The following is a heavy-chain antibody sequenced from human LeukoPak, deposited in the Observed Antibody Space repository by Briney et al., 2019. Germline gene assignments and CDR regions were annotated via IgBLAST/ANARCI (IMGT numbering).Heavy chain of an antibody. CDR3: ARDRYYYDSSARYFDY. V-gene: IGHV4-61*02. Sequence: SETLSLTCTVSGDSISSGDYYWSWIRQPAGEGLEWIGRISSSGSTNYNPSLKSRVTISVDTSKNQFSLKLSSVTAADTAIYYCARDRYYYDSSARYFDYWGQGTLVTVTS. D-gene: IGHD3-22*01. CDR2: ISSSGST. J-gene: IGHJ4*02. CDR1: GDSISSGDYY.